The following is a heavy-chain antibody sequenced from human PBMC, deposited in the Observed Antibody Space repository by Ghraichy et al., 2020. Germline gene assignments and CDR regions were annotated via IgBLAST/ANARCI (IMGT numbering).Heavy chain of an antibody. D-gene: IGHD2-2*02. Sequence: GGSLRLSCAVSGFNFDDYNMNWVRQAPGKGLEWVACIAMGGDYMFYADSVKGRFTISRDNAKDLLYLQMDSLRAEDTAVYYCAPRLIPADFASWGQGTLVTVSS. CDR2: IAMGGDYM. J-gene: IGHJ4*02. V-gene: IGHV3-21*06. CDR1: GFNFDDYN. CDR3: APRLIPADFAS.